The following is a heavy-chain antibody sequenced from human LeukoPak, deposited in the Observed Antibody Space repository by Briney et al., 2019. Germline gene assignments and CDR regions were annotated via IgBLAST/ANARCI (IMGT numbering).Heavy chain of an antibody. CDR1: GFTFGDYG. D-gene: IGHD6-13*01. Sequence: GGSLRLSCAASGFTFGDYGMSWVRQAPGKGLEWVSSINWNGGNTAYADSVKGRFTISRDTAKDSLYLQLNSLRAEDTALYHCARESRYSSSWYWFDPWGQGTLVTVSS. V-gene: IGHV3-20*01. CDR3: ARESRYSSSWYWFDP. J-gene: IGHJ5*02. CDR2: INWNGGNT.